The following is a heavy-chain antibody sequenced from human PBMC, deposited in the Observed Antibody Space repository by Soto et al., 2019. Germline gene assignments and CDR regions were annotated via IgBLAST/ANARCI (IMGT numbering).Heavy chain of an antibody. CDR1: GFTFSSYG. CDR3: AKDAGEGVAILDN. D-gene: IGHD2-15*01. V-gene: IGHV3-30*18. J-gene: IGHJ4*02. Sequence: QVQLAESGGGVVQPGRSLRLSCAASGFTFSSYGMHWVRQAPGKGLDWVALISYDGSNKYFADSVKGRFIISRDNSKNTLYLQMNSLRAEDTAVYYCAKDAGEGVAILDNWGQGTLVTVSS. CDR2: ISYDGSNK.